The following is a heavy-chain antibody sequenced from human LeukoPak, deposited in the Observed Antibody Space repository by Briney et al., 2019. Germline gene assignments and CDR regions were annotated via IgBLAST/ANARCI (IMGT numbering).Heavy chain of an antibody. V-gene: IGHV1-18*01. CDR1: GYTFTSSG. D-gene: IGHD6-13*01. CDR3: ARMGSSWYWFDP. Sequence: ASVKVSCKASGYTFTSSGISWVRQAPGQGLEWMGWISGYNGETNYVQKFLGRVTMTIDSSTSTAYMELSSLRSEDTAVYYCARMGSSWYWFDPWGQGTLVTVSS. CDR2: ISGYNGET. J-gene: IGHJ5*02.